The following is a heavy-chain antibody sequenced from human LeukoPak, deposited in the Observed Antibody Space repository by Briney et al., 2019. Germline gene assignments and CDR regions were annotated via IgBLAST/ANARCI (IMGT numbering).Heavy chain of an antibody. J-gene: IGHJ6*02. CDR1: GFTFSSYG. D-gene: IGHD3-3*01. Sequence: GGSLRLSCAASGFTFSSYGMHWVRQAPGKGLEWVAVISYDGSNKYYADSVKGRFTISRDNSKNTLYLQMNSLRSEDTAVYYCATRSIFGVVSPYGMDVWGQGTTVTVSS. CDR2: ISYDGSNK. CDR3: ATRSIFGVVSPYGMDV. V-gene: IGHV3-30*03.